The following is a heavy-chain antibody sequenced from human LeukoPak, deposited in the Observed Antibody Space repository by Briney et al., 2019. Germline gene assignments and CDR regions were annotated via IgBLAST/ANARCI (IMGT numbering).Heavy chain of an antibody. CDR3: ARDSEGVVVITKIFDY. D-gene: IGHD3-22*01. V-gene: IGHV3-23*01. J-gene: IGHJ4*02. CDR2: LTGDGGT. Sequence: GGSLRLSCAASGFTFTNYAMSWVRQAPGKGLEWVSVLTGDGGTYYADSVKGRFTNSRDDSKNTLFLQMNSLRAEDTAVYYCARDSEGVVVITKIFDYRGQGTLVTVSS. CDR1: GFTFTNYA.